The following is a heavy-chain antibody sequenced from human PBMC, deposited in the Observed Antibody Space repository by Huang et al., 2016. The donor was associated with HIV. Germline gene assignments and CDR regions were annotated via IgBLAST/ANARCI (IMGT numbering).Heavy chain of an antibody. J-gene: IGHJ4*02. Sequence: QVQLQESGPGLVKPSETLSLTCTVSGGSIRSNYWSWIRQPPGKGLEWIGSTSYSGCTNYDPSLKSRGTIFVDTSQNQLSLKVNSVPAADTAVYYCAREVSTLTGARAADYWGQGALVTVSS. CDR2: TSYSGCT. CDR1: GGSIRSNY. D-gene: IGHD3-10*01. V-gene: IGHV4-59*01. CDR3: AREVSTLTGARAADY.